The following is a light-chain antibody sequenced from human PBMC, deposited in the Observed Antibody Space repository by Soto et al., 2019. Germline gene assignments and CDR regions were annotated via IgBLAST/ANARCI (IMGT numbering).Light chain of an antibody. CDR1: NSDVGGYNY. CDR2: DVR. J-gene: IGLJ3*02. V-gene: IGLV2-14*01. CDR3: SSYTSSKTWV. Sequence: QSALTQPASVSGSPGQSITISCTGTNSDVGGYNYVSGYQQLPGETPKLIIFDVRNRPSGASNRFSGSKSGNTASLTISGIQAEDEADYYCSSYTSSKTWVFGGGTKVTVL.